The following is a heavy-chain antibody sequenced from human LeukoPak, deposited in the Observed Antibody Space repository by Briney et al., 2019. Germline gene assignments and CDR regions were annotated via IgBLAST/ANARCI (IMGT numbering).Heavy chain of an antibody. Sequence: PSETLSLTCTVSGGSISSYYWSWIRQPPGKGLEWIGYIYYSGSTNYNPSLKSRVTISVDTSKNQFSLKLSSVTAADTAVYYCARERIPHSSSPGAFDIWGQGTMVTVSS. CDR2: IYYSGST. J-gene: IGHJ3*02. CDR1: GGSISSYY. D-gene: IGHD6-6*01. CDR3: ARERIPHSSSPGAFDI. V-gene: IGHV4-59*01.